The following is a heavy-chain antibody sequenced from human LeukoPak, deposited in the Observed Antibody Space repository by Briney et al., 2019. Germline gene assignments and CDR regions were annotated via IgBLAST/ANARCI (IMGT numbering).Heavy chain of an antibody. D-gene: IGHD3-10*01. Sequence: PGESLKISCKGSGYIFTSYWIGWVRQMPGKGLEWMGIIYPGDSDTRYSPSFQGQVTISADKSISTAYLQWSSLKASDTAMYYCASTGGSGSYWDPFDPWGQGTLVTVSS. CDR3: ASTGGSGSYWDPFDP. CDR1: GYIFTSYW. J-gene: IGHJ5*02. V-gene: IGHV5-51*01. CDR2: IYPGDSDT.